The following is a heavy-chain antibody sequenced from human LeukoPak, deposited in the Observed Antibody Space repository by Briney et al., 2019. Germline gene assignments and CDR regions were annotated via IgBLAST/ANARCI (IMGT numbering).Heavy chain of an antibody. CDR1: GGSLTNYY. CDR2: IFYSVST. D-gene: IGHD3-22*01. J-gene: IGHJ4*02. Sequence: PSETLSLTCTVSGGSLTNYYSCWIRQPPGKGLEWIGYIFYSVSTNDNLSLKSRVTISGDSTKTHFSLKLSSVTAADTAVYYCARSRSGYSDLDYWGQGTLVTVSS. CDR3: ARSRSGYSDLDY. V-gene: IGHV4-59*01.